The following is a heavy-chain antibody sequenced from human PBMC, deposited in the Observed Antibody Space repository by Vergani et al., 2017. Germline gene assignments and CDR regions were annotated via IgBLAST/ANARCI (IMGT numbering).Heavy chain of an antibody. CDR2: IYYSGST. CDR1: GGSISSYY. J-gene: IGHJ4*02. Sequence: QVQLQESGPGLVKPSETLSLTCTVSGGSISSYYWSWIRQPPGKGLEWIGYIYYSGSTNYNPSLKSRVTISVDTSKNQFSLKLSSVTAAETAVYYCARTYYYDSSGYFWGNYFDYWGQGTLVTVSS. V-gene: IGHV4-59*01. CDR3: ARTYYYDSSGYFWGNYFDY. D-gene: IGHD3-22*01.